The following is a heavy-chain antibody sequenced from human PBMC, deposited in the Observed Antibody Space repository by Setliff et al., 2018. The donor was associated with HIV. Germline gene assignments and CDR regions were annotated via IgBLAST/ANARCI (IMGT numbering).Heavy chain of an antibody. CDR1: GGSMNSHY. CDR3: ASPRSLLVWYDAFDI. V-gene: IGHV4-59*11. CDR2: IYYSVST. D-gene: IGHD3-16*01. J-gene: IGHJ3*02. Sequence: SETLSLTCTVSGGSMNSHYWSWIRQSPGRGLEWIGYIYYSVSTKYNPSLKSRVSMSIDTSKNQFSLKMSSVTAADTAVYYCASPRSLLVWYDAFDIWGQGTMVT.